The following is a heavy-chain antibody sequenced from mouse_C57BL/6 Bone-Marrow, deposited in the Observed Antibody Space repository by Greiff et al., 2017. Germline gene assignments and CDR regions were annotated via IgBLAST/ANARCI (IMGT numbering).Heavy chain of an antibody. D-gene: IGHD1-1*01. Sequence: QVQLQQPGAELVKPGASVKLSCKASGYTFTSYWMHWVKQRPGRGLEWIGRIDPSSGGTKYNEKFKSKATLTVDKPTSAAYMQRRSLTSEDSADYSCARAYGSSCWYFDVWGTGTTVTVSS. CDR1: GYTFTSYW. J-gene: IGHJ1*03. CDR2: IDPSSGGT. CDR3: ARAYGSSCWYFDV. V-gene: IGHV1-72*01.